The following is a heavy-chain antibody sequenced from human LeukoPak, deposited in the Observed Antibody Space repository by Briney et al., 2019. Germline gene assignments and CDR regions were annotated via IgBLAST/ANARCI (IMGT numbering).Heavy chain of an antibody. CDR1: GYTFTSHG. CDR2: ISAFNGET. J-gene: IGHJ5*02. Sequence: EASVKVSCKTYGYTFTSHGISWVRQAPGQGLEWMGWISAFNGETHYAQNLQGRVTMTTDTSTSTAYMELRSLRSDDTAVYYCARDSYGSGNYYQDRNPFNWFDPWGPGTLVTVSS. CDR3: ARDSYGSGNYYQDRNPFNWFDP. D-gene: IGHD3-10*01. V-gene: IGHV1-18*01.